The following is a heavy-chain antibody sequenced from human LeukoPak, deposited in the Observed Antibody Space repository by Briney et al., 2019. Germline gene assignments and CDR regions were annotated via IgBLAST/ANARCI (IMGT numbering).Heavy chain of an antibody. J-gene: IGHJ4*02. CDR2: ISYDGSDK. V-gene: IGHV3-30*03. D-gene: IGHD3-10*01. Sequence: PGGSLRLSCAAAGFTFSSYGMHWVRQAPGKGLEWVAVISYDGSDKYYANSVKGRFTISRDNSKNTLYLQMNSLRAEDTAVYYCARDWGYGSGSYPEFWGQGTLVTVSS. CDR1: GFTFSSYG. CDR3: ARDWGYGSGSYPEF.